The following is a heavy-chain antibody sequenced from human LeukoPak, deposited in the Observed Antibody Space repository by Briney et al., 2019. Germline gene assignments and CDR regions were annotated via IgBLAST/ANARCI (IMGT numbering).Heavy chain of an antibody. D-gene: IGHD3-10*01. Sequence: PGGSLRLSCAASGFTFNSYAMSWIRQPPGKGLEWIGYIYHSGSTNYNPSLKSRVTIPIDTSKNQFSLKLRSVTAADTAVYYCASHYGSGFDYWGQGTLVTVSS. J-gene: IGHJ4*02. CDR3: ASHYGSGFDY. CDR1: GFTFNSYA. V-gene: IGHV4-59*01. CDR2: IYHSGST.